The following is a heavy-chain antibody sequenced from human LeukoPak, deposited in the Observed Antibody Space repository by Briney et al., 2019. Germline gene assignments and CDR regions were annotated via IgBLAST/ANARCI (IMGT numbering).Heavy chain of an antibody. CDR2: IGPSSGGT. D-gene: IGHD3-10*01. Sequence: GASVKVSFKASGYTFTVHYMHWVRQAPGQGLEWMGWIGPSSGGTNYAQKFHGRVTMTRDTSISTVYMELYRLRSDDTAVYYCVRADGSGSYHRIIDYWGQGTLVTVSS. V-gene: IGHV1-2*02. J-gene: IGHJ4*02. CDR3: VRADGSGSYHRIIDY. CDR1: GYTFTVHY.